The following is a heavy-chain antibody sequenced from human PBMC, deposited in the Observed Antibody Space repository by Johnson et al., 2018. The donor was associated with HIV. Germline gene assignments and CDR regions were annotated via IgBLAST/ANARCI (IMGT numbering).Heavy chain of an antibody. J-gene: IGHJ3*02. V-gene: IGHV3-30-3*02. CDR3: AKDRGSSSGWDAFDI. Sequence: VQLVESGGGLIQPGGSLRLSCAASGFTFSSSAMHWVRQAPGKGLEWVAVISYDGRNEYYADSVKGRFTISRDNSKNTLYLQMNSLSAEDRAVYYCAKDRGSSSGWDAFDIWGQGTMVTVSS. CDR1: GFTFSSSA. D-gene: IGHD6-6*01. CDR2: ISYDGRNE.